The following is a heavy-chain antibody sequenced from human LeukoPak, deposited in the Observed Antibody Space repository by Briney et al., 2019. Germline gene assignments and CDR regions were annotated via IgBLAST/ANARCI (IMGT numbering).Heavy chain of an antibody. J-gene: IGHJ4*02. Sequence: SGPALVKPTQTLTLTCTFSGFSLSTNGMCVSWIRQPPGKALEWLGRIDWDDDKYYSASLKTRLTISRDTSKNQVVLTMTNMDPVDTARYYCARRYCSGGSCYSEYDYFDYWGQGTLVTVSS. CDR2: IDWDDDK. V-gene: IGHV2-70*11. CDR1: GFSLSTNGMC. D-gene: IGHD2-15*01. CDR3: ARRYCSGGSCYSEYDYFDY.